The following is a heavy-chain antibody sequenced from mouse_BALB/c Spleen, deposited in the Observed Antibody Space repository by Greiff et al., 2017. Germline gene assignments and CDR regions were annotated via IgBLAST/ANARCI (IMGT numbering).Heavy chain of an antibody. CDR2: ISTYYGDA. CDR3: ARESLTAYFDY. Sequence: VQLQQSGAELVRPGVSVKISCKGSGYTFTDYAMHWVKQSHAKSLEWIGVISTYYGDASYNQKFKGKATMTVDKSSSTAYMELARLTSEDSAIYYCARESLTAYFDYWGQGTTLTVSA. CDR1: GYTFTDYA. D-gene: IGHD4-1*01. V-gene: IGHV1S137*01. J-gene: IGHJ2*01.